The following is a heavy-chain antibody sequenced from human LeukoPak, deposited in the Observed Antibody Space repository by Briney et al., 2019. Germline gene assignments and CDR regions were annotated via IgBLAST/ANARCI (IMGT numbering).Heavy chain of an antibody. CDR1: GGSFRGYY. J-gene: IGHJ4*02. Sequence: KPSETLSLTCAVYGGSFRGYYWSWIRQPPGKGLEWIGEINHSGSTNYNPSLKSRVTISVDTSKNQFSLKLSSVTAADTAVYYCARVCSSTSCYSLADYWGQGTLVTVSS. D-gene: IGHD2-2*01. V-gene: IGHV4-34*01. CDR2: INHSGST. CDR3: ARVCSSTSCYSLADY.